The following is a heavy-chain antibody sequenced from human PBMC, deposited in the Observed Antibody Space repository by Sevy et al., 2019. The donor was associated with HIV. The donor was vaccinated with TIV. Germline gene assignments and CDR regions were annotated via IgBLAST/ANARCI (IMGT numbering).Heavy chain of an antibody. Sequence: GGSLRLSCAASGFTFSNYWMNWVRQAPGKGLEWVANIKQDGSGKYYVHSVKGRFTISRDNTKKSLFLQMNSLRVEDTAVYYCATDMFSSSSADAPDIWGQGTMVTVSS. CDR1: GFTFSNYW. CDR3: ATDMFSSSSADAPDI. D-gene: IGHD6-6*01. V-gene: IGHV3-7*01. J-gene: IGHJ3*02. CDR2: IKQDGSGK.